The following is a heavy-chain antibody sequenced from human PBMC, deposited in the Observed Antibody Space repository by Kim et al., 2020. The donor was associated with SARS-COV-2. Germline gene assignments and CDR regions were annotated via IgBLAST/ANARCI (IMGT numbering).Heavy chain of an antibody. D-gene: IGHD6-19*01. CDR2: IYYSGST. V-gene: IGHV4-39*07. Sequence: SETLSLTCTVSGGSISSSSYYWGWIRQPPGKGLEWIGSIYYSGSTYYNPSLKSRVTISVDTSKNQFSLKLSSVTAADTAVYYCASVQLSPRPRGIAVACPFDYLGQGTLVTVSS. J-gene: IGHJ4*02. CDR1: GGSISSSSYY. CDR3: ASVQLSPRPRGIAVACPFDY.